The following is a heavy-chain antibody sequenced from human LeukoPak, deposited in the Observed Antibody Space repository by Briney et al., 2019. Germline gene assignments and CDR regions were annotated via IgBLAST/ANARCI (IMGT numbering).Heavy chain of an antibody. D-gene: IGHD3-22*01. V-gene: IGHV3-43*01. Sequence: GGSLRLSCAASGCTFDDYTMHWVRQAPGKGLEWVSLISGDGGVKYYADSVKGRFTISRDNSKNSLYLQMNSLRTDDTAFYYCAKDTHSSGYYKTFDCWGQGTLVTVSS. J-gene: IGHJ4*02. CDR2: ISGDGGVK. CDR3: AKDTHSSGYYKTFDC. CDR1: GCTFDDYT.